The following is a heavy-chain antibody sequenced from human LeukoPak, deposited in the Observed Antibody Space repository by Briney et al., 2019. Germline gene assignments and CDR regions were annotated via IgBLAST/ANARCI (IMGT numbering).Heavy chain of an antibody. CDR2: ISAYNGNT. CDR1: GFDFTSNG. D-gene: IGHD3-16*01. Sequence: ASVKVSCKASGFDFTSNGISWVRQAPGQGLEWMGWISAYNGNTHYAQKLQGRVTMTTDTSASTAYMELRSLTSDDTAVYYCAREPKSLGDLFFIDYWGQGTLVTVSS. CDR3: AREPKSLGDLFFIDY. J-gene: IGHJ4*02. V-gene: IGHV1-18*01.